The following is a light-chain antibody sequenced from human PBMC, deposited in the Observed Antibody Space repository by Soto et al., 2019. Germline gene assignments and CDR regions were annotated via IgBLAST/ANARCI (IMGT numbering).Light chain of an antibody. CDR3: PQYDSYSWT. Sequence: IHITHSTSALSSSLGYIVTITCRASQSISSCLAWYQQKPGKAPKLLIYKASSLESGVPSRFSGSGSGTEFTLTISSLEPDDFAAYYCPQYDSYSWTFGQGTK. V-gene: IGKV1-5*03. CDR2: KAS. CDR1: QSISSC. J-gene: IGKJ1*01.